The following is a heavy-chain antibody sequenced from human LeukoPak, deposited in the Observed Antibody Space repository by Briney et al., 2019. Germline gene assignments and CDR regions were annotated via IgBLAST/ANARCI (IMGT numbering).Heavy chain of an antibody. V-gene: IGHV4-59*01. CDR2: IYYSGST. Sequence: SETLSLTCAVYGGSFSGYYWSWIRQPPGKGLEWIGYIYYSGSTNYNPSLKSRVTISVDTSKNQFSLKLSSVTAADTAVYYCARGPSRLRGNWFDPWGQGTLVTVSS. CDR3: ARGPSRLRGNWFDP. J-gene: IGHJ5*02. CDR1: GGSFSGYY. D-gene: IGHD5-12*01.